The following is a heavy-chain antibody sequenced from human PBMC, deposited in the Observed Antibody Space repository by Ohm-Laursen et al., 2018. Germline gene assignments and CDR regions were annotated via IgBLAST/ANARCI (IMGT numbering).Heavy chain of an antibody. D-gene: IGHD4-11*01. CDR1: GFTFSSFV. CDR3: AKAPDSNYASYYYYGMDV. Sequence: SLRLSCSASGFTFSSFVMSWVRQAPGKGLEWVSTISASSASRHYADSVKGRFTISRDNSKNTLYLQMNSLRAEDTALYYCAKAPDSNYASYYYYGMDVWGQGTTVTVSS. CDR2: ISASSASR. J-gene: IGHJ6*02. V-gene: IGHV3-23*01.